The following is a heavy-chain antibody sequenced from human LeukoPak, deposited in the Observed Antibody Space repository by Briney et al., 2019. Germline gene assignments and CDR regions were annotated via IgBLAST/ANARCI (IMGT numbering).Heavy chain of an antibody. J-gene: IGHJ4*02. CDR1: GGTFSSYA. V-gene: IGHV1-69*06. D-gene: IGHD3-10*01. Sequence: SVKVCCKASGGTFSSYAISWVRQAPGQGLEWMGGIIPIFGTANYAQKFQGRVTITADKSTSTAYMELSSLRSEDTAVYYCARDQTGSGPLDYWGQGTLVTVSS. CDR3: ARDQTGSGPLDY. CDR2: IIPIFGTA.